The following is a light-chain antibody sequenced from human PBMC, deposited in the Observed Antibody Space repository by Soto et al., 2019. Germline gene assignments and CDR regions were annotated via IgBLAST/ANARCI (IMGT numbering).Light chain of an antibody. V-gene: IGKV3-20*01. J-gene: IGKJ2*01. CDR2: GTS. CDR3: QQYDYSPPTYT. CDR1: QSVNSRY. Sequence: IVLTQSPGTLSLSPGERATLSCRASQSVNSRYLAWYQQTPGQAPRLLIYGTSNRATGVPDRFSGSGSGTDFTLAICSLGPEEFAVYYCQQYDYSPPTYTFGRATKLECK.